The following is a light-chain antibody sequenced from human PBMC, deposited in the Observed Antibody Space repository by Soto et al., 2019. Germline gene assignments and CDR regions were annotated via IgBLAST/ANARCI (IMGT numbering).Light chain of an antibody. CDR1: QSISSW. Sequence: DLQMPPSQSTPSASVGGSVPITCRASQSISSWLAWYQQKPGKAPKLLIYKASSLESGVPSRFSGSGSGTEFTLTISSLQPDDSATYYCQQYDSSSTCGGGTKGDIK. V-gene: IGKV1-5*03. CDR2: KAS. CDR3: QQYDSSST. J-gene: IGKJ4*02.